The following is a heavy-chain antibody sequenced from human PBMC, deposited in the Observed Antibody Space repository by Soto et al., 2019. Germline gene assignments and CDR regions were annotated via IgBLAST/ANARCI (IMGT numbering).Heavy chain of an antibody. CDR3: ASSRVSHYGMDV. Sequence: EVQLVESGEGLVQPGGSLRLSCAASGFTFSSYAMHWVRQAPGKGLEYVSAISSNGGSTYYADSVKGRFTISRDNSTNTLYLQMGSLRAEDMAVYYCASSRVSHYGMDVWGQGTTVTVSS. V-gene: IGHV3-64*02. CDR1: GFTFSSYA. CDR2: ISSNGGST. J-gene: IGHJ6*02.